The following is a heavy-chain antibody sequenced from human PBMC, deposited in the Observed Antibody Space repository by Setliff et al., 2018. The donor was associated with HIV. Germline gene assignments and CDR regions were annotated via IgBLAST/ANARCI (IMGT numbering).Heavy chain of an antibody. Sequence: PSETLSLTCTVSGGSISNFYWSWIRQSAGKGLEWIGRIYTSGSPNFNPSLQSRVTISVDTSKNQFSLKLSSVTAADSAVYYCARDRIWKGYYDYWGQGTLVTVSS. D-gene: IGHD3-3*01. CDR2: IYTSGSP. CDR3: ARDRIWKGYYDY. J-gene: IGHJ4*02. CDR1: GGSISNFY. V-gene: IGHV4-4*07.